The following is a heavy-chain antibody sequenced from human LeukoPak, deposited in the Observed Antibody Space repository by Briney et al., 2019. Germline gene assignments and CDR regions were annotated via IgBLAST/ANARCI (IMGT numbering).Heavy chain of an antibody. Sequence: GGSLRLSCAASGLTFSSYSMNWVRQAPGKGLEWVSSISSSSSYIYYADSVKGRFTISRDNAKKSLYLQMNSLRAEDTAVYYCARDDYGGNLYYFDYWGQGTLVTVSS. CDR3: ARDDYGGNLYYFDY. CDR2: ISSSSSYI. CDR1: GLTFSSYS. V-gene: IGHV3-21*01. D-gene: IGHD4-23*01. J-gene: IGHJ4*02.